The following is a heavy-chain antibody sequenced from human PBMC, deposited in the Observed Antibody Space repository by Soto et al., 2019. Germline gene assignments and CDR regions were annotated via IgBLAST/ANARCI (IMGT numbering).Heavy chain of an antibody. CDR1: GFTFSSYG. V-gene: IGHV3-33*01. D-gene: IGHD2-15*01. CDR2: IWYDGSNK. CDR3: AREEAARVGMDV. Sequence: SLRLSCAASGFTFSSYGMHWVRQAPGKGLEWVAVIWYDGSNKYYADSVKGRFTISRDNSKNTLYLQMNSLRAEDTAVYYCAREEAARVGMDVCGQGNTVTVSS. J-gene: IGHJ6*02.